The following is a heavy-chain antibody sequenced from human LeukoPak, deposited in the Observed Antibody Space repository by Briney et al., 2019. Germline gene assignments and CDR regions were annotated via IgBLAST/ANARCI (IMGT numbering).Heavy chain of an antibody. CDR2: ISYEGGST. D-gene: IGHD4/OR15-4a*01. J-gene: IGHJ6*03. V-gene: IGHV3-43*01. CDR1: GFTFNSYS. Sequence: PGGSLRLSCAASGFTFNSYSMHWVRQAPGKGLEWVSLISYEGGSTYYANSVKGRFTISRDNSKNSLYLQMNSLRTEDTALYYCARAPTIDFYYYYMDVWGRGTTVTVSS. CDR3: ARAPTIDFYYYYMDV.